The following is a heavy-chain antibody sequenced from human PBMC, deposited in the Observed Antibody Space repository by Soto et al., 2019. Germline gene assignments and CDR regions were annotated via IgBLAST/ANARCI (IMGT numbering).Heavy chain of an antibody. CDR3: ARTPCYYYGLGSHLYYFDY. Sequence: QVQLQESGPGLVKPSETLSLTCSVSSCSISSYYWCWIRQPPGKGLEWIGYVYYSGSTNYNPSLKSRVTISVDTSKNQFSLKPSSVTAADTAVYYCARTPCYYYGLGSHLYYFDYWDQGTLVTVSS. D-gene: IGHD3-10*01. CDR2: VYYSGST. J-gene: IGHJ4*02. CDR1: SCSISSYY. V-gene: IGHV4-59*01.